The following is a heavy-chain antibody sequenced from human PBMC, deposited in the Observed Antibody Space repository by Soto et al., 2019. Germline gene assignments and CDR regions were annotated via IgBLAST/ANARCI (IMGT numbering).Heavy chain of an antibody. Sequence: GGSLRLSCAASGFTFSSYAMSWVRQAPGKGLEWASAISGSGGSTYYADSVKGRFTISRDSSKNTLYLQMNSLRAEDTAVYYCAKDRPRSYGDYDYFQHWGQGTLVTVSS. CDR2: ISGSGGST. V-gene: IGHV3-23*01. CDR1: GFTFSSYA. CDR3: AKDRPRSYGDYDYFQH. D-gene: IGHD4-17*01. J-gene: IGHJ1*01.